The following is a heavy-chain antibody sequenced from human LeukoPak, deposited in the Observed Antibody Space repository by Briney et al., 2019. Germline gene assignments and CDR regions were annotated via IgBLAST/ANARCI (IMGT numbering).Heavy chain of an antibody. Sequence: ASVKVSCKVSGYTLTELSMHWVRQAPGKGRERMGGFDPEDGETIYAQKFQGRVTMTEDTSTDTAYMELSSLRSEDTAVYYCATGTSKRMVRLVIIGDVFDYWGQGTLVTVSS. D-gene: IGHD3-10*01. J-gene: IGHJ4*02. CDR3: ATGTSKRMVRLVIIGDVFDY. V-gene: IGHV1-24*01. CDR2: FDPEDGET. CDR1: GYTLTELS.